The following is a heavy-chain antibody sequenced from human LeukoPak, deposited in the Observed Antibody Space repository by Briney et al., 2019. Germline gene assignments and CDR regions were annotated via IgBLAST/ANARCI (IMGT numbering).Heavy chain of an antibody. Sequence: SQTLSLTCTVSGGSISSGGYYWSWIRQHPGKGLEWIGYIYYSGSTYYNPSPKRRVTISVDTSKNQFSLKLSSVTAADTAVYYCARVNYYDSSGYYYQPYYFDYWGQGTLVTVSS. CDR1: GGSISSGGYY. J-gene: IGHJ4*02. D-gene: IGHD3-22*01. V-gene: IGHV4-31*03. CDR3: ARVNYYDSSGYYYQPYYFDY. CDR2: IYYSGST.